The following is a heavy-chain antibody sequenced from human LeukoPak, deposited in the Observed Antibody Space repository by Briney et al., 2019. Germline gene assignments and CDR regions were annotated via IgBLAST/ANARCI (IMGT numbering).Heavy chain of an antibody. D-gene: IGHD3-22*01. CDR2: IYSSGNR. Sequence: GGSLRLSCAASGFTVSSNYMSWVRQAPGKGLEWVSIIYSSGNRYYADSVKGRFTISRDNSKNTLSLQMNSLRAEDTAVYYCARDHYYGSSGYYSDYWGQGTLVTVSS. J-gene: IGHJ4*02. V-gene: IGHV3-53*01. CDR3: ARDHYYGSSGYYSDY. CDR1: GFTVSSNY.